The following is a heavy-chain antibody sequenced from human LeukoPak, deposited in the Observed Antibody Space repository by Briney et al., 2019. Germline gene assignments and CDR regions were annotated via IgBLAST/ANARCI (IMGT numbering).Heavy chain of an antibody. Sequence: GGSLRLSCAASGFTFNTYAMSWVRQAPGKGLEWVSAISGSGGTTYYADSVKGRFTISRDNSKNTLYLQMNSLRAEDTAVYYCARYSRPPSIDYWGQGTLVTVSS. CDR3: ARYSRPPSIDY. CDR1: GFTFNTYA. V-gene: IGHV3-23*01. CDR2: ISGSGGTT. J-gene: IGHJ4*02. D-gene: IGHD6-13*01.